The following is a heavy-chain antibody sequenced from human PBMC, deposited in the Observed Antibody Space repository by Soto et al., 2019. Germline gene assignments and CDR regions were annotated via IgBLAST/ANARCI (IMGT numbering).Heavy chain of an antibody. CDR1: DFTCSNYW. CDR2: IKSDGSST. V-gene: IGHV3-74*01. Sequence: GGSLRLSCAASDFTCSNYWVYWVRQAPGKGLVWVSRIKSDGSSTSYADSVEGRFTISRDNAKNTLYLQMNSLRGEDTAVYYCARSPSSGWYYFDYWGQGALVTVSS. D-gene: IGHD6-19*01. J-gene: IGHJ4*02. CDR3: ARSPSSGWYYFDY.